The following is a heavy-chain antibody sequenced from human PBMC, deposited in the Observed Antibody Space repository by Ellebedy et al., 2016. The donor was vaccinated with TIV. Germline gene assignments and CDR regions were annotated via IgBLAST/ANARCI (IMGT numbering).Heavy chain of an antibody. V-gene: IGHV3-21*06. CDR2: IGTTGAYI. CDR3: AKNNGGSGPNWFAP. Sequence: GESLKISXAASGFSFSSYRMNWVRQTPERGLEWVSSIGTTGAYIFYADSVKGRFTISRDNAKNSLYLEMTNLRGEDTATYYCAKNNGGSGPNWFAPWGQGTLVTVSS. J-gene: IGHJ5*02. D-gene: IGHD2-15*01. CDR1: GFSFSSYR.